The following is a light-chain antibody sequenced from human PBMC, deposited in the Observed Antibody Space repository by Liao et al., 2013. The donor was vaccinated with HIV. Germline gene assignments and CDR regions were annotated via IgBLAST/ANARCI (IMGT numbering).Light chain of an antibody. V-gene: IGLV3-1*01. Sequence: SYEMSQPPSVSVSPGQTASVTCSGDKLGNKFVSWYQQRPGQSPVLVIYEDSKRPSGIPERFSGSNSGNTATLTISGTQPMDEADYYCQAWDSSTGVFGTGTKVTVV. CDR3: QAWDSSTGV. CDR1: KLGNKF. CDR2: EDS. J-gene: IGLJ1*01.